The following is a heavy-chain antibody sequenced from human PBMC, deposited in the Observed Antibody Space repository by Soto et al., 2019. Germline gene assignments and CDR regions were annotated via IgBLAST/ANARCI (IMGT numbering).Heavy chain of an antibody. D-gene: IGHD2-2*01. CDR1: GFTFSSYA. CDR2: ISDSAGTT. J-gene: IGHJ5*02. V-gene: IGHV3-23*01. Sequence: GSLRLSCAASGFTFSSYAMSWVRQAPGKGLEWVSTISDSAGTTFYADSVKGRFTISRDNSKNTLYLQMNSLRAEDTAVYYCAKDPTRYCISTSCSLNWFDPWGQGTLVTVSS. CDR3: AKDPTRYCISTSCSLNWFDP.